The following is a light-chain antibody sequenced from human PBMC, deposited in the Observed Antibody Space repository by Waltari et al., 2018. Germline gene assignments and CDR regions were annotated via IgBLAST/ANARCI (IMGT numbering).Light chain of an antibody. J-gene: IGLJ3*02. CDR1: ALPTQF. V-gene: IGLV3-25*03. CDR3: QSADSSGWV. CDR2: KDT. Sequence: SYELTQPPSLSVSPGQTASITCSGDALPTQFGYWYQQKAGQAPVLVIYKDTERPSGIPERFSGSSSGTTVTLTVSAVQAEDEADYYCQSADSSGWVFGGGTKLTVL.